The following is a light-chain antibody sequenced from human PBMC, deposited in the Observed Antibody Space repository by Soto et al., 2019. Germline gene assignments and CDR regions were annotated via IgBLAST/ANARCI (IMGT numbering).Light chain of an antibody. J-gene: IGLJ2*01. CDR3: QSSDTSNHVV. V-gene: IGLV6-57*02. CDR1: SGSIASNY. CDR2: EDN. Sequence: NFMLAQPHSVSESPGKTVTISCTGSSGSIASNYVQWYQQRPGSAPTTVIYEDNRRPSGVPDRFSGSIDSSSNSASLTISGLKTEDEADYYCQSSDTSNHVVFGGGTKLIVL.